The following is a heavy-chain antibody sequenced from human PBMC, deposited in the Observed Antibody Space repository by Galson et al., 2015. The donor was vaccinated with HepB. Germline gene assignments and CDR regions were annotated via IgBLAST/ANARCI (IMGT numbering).Heavy chain of an antibody. CDR1: GFTFSSYA. D-gene: IGHD2-8*01. Sequence: SLRLSCAASGFTFSSYAMSWVRQAPGKGLEWVSAISGSGGSTYYADSVKGRFNISRDNSKNTLYLQMNSLRAEDTAVYYCAKGGLMVYAGYWGQGTLVTVSS. CDR3: AKGGLMVYAGY. J-gene: IGHJ4*02. CDR2: ISGSGGST. V-gene: IGHV3-23*01.